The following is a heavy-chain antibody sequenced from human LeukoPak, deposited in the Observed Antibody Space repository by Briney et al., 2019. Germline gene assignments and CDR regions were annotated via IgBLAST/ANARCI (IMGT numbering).Heavy chain of an antibody. D-gene: IGHD5-24*01. CDR3: AKQMAVDYFGY. Sequence: GRSLRLSCAASGFTFSNFGMHWVRQAPGKGLEWVAVISYDAKNEYYTDSVKGRFTISRDNAKNTVYLQMNSLKPEDTAVYYCAKQMAVDYFGYWGQGTLVTVSS. V-gene: IGHV3-30*18. J-gene: IGHJ4*02. CDR1: GFTFSNFG. CDR2: ISYDAKNE.